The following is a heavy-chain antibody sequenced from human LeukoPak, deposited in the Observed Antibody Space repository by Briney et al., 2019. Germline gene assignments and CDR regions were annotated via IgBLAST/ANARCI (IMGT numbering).Heavy chain of an antibody. V-gene: IGHV1-69*13. D-gene: IGHD3-22*01. CDR2: IIPMFGTA. J-gene: IGHJ4*02. CDR1: GDTFNKYG. Sequence: ASVKVSCKASGDTFNKYGINWLRQAPGQGLEWMGGIIPMFGTAKSAQKFQGRVAITADDSTTTVHMELSSLRSEDTAVYYCAREYFGGYYPFDLWGQGTLVTVSS. CDR3: AREYFGGYYPFDL.